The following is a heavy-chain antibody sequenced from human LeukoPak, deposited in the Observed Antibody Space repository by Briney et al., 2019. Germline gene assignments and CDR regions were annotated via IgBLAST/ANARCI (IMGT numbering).Heavy chain of an antibody. CDR1: GGSFSGYY. J-gene: IGHJ4*02. CDR3: ARGSSSSSSAGYFGY. Sequence: SETLSLTCAVYGGSFSGYYWSWIRQPPGKGLEWIGEINHSGSTNYNPSLKSRVTISVDTSKNQFSLQLSSVTAADTAVYYCARGSSSSSSAGYFGYWGQGTLVTVSS. CDR2: INHSGST. V-gene: IGHV4-34*01. D-gene: IGHD6-6*01.